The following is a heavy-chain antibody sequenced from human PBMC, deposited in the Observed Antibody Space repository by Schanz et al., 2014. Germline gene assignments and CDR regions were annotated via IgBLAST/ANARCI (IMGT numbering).Heavy chain of an antibody. V-gene: IGHV3-33*08. CDR2: ISYDGSKK. D-gene: IGHD3-22*01. Sequence: QVQLVESGGGVVQPGRSLRLSCAASGFMFSSYGMHWVRQAPGKGLEWVGVISYDGSKKSYADSVKGRFTISRDNAKNSLYLEMNSLRVEDTAFYYCARDASSSDYHLAHWGQGTLVTVSS. CDR3: ARDASSSDYHLAH. CDR1: GFMFSSYG. J-gene: IGHJ4*02.